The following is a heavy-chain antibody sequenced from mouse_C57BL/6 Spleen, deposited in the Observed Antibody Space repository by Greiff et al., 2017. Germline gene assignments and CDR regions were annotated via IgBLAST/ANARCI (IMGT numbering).Heavy chain of an antibody. CDR1: GYTFTSYW. D-gene: IGHD2-14*01. Sequence: QVQLQQPGAELVKPGASVKLSCKASGYTFTSYWMQWVKQRPGQGLEWIGEIDPSDSYTNYNQKVKGKATLTVDTSSSTAYMQLSSLTSEDSAVYYCARERYIYWGQGTTLTVSS. CDR2: IDPSDSYT. CDR3: ARERYIY. J-gene: IGHJ2*01. V-gene: IGHV1-50*01.